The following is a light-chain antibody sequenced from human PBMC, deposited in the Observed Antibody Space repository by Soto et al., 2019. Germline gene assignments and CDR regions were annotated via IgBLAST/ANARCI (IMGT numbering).Light chain of an antibody. J-gene: IGKJ1*01. V-gene: IGKV1-5*03. CDR1: QTISSW. Sequence: DIQMTQSPSTLSGSVGDRVTITCRASQTISSWLAWYQQKPGKAPKLLIYKASTLKSGVPSRFSGSGSGTEFTLTISSLQPDDFATYYCQHYKSYSEAFGQGTKADSK. CDR2: KAS. CDR3: QHYKSYSEA.